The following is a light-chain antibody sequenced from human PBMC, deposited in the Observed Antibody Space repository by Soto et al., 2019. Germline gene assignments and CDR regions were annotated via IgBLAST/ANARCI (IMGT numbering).Light chain of an antibody. Sequence: EIVMTQSPATLSVSPGERATLSCRASQSVSSNLAWYQQKPGQAPRLLIYGASTRATGIPARFSGSGSATEFTLTISSLQYEDFAVYYCQQYRNWPRTFGQGTKVDIK. CDR1: QSVSSN. CDR2: GAS. V-gene: IGKV3-15*01. CDR3: QQYRNWPRT. J-gene: IGKJ1*01.